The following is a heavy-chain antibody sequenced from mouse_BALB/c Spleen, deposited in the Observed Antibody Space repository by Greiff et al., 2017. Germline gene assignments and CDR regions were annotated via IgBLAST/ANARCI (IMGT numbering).Heavy chain of an antibody. D-gene: IGHD2-4*01. J-gene: IGHJ3*01. Sequence: EVMLVESGGGLVQPGGSLRLSCATSGFTFTDYYMSWVRQPPGKALEWLGFIRNKANGYTTEYSASVKGRFTISRDNSQSILYLQMNTLRAEDSATYYCARDGGDYFAWFAYWGQGTLVTVSA. CDR3: ARDGGDYFAWFAY. CDR1: GFTFTDYY. CDR2: IRNKANGYTT. V-gene: IGHV7-3*02.